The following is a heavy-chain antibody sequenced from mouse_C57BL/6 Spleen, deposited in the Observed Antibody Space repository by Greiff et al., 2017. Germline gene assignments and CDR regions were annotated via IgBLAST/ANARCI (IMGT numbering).Heavy chain of an antibody. D-gene: IGHD1-1*01. CDR1: GYTFTSYW. CDR2: IYPGSGST. V-gene: IGHV1-55*01. J-gene: IGHJ4*01. Sequence: QVQLKQPGAELVKPGASVKMSCKASGYTFTSYWITWVKQRPGQGLEWIGDIYPGSGSTNYNEKFKSKATLTVDTSSSTAYMQLSSLTSEDSAVYYCARTRDYYGSSYFMDYWGQGTSVTVSS. CDR3: ARTRDYYGSSYFMDY.